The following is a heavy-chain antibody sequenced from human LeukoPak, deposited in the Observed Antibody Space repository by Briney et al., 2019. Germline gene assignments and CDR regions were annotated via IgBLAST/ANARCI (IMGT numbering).Heavy chain of an antibody. CDR2: ISSSSSYI. J-gene: IGHJ5*02. V-gene: IGHV3-21*01. D-gene: IGHD3-10*01. CDR3: ARASLPPHYYHRTGGNWFDP. CDR1: GFTFSSYS. Sequence: GGSLRLSCAASGFTFSSYSMNWVRQAPGKGLEWVSSISSSSSYIYYADSVKGRFTISRDNAKNSLYLQMNSLRAEDTAVYYCARASLPPHYYHRTGGNWFDPWGPGILVTVSS.